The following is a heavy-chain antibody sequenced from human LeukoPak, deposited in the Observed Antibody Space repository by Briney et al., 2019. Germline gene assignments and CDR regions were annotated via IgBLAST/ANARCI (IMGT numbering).Heavy chain of an antibody. J-gene: IGHJ4*02. CDR1: GGSVSTYF. CDR2: MYYTGSS. Sequence: SETLSLTCTVSGGSVSTYFWSWIRQPPGKGLEWIGYMYYTGSSNYNPSLKSRVTISVDTSKNQFSLKLRFVTAADTAVYYCAREITGGRYHFDSWGQGTLVTVSS. D-gene: IGHD3-16*01. V-gene: IGHV4-59*02. CDR3: AREITGGRYHFDS.